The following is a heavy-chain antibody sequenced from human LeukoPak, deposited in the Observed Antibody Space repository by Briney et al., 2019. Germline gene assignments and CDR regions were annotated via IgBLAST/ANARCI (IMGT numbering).Heavy chain of an antibody. J-gene: IGHJ4*02. CDR3: ARRGWLHYYFDY. D-gene: IGHD5-24*01. Sequence: SETLSLTCTVSGGSISSYYWSWIRQPPGKGLEWIGYIYYSGSTNYNPSLKSRVTISVDTSKNQFSLKLSSVTAADTAVYYCARRGWLHYYFDYWGQGTLVTVSS. CDR2: IYYSGST. CDR1: GGSISSYY. V-gene: IGHV4-59*01.